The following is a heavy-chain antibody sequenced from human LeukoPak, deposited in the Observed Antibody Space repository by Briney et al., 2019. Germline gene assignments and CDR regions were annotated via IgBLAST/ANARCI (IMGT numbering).Heavy chain of an antibody. CDR3: ARAPDFFQSGYSYYFMDV. Sequence: GSLRLSCEVSGFTFSEYSMSWMRQAPGKGLEWISYINTRGTTIYYGDSVKGRFTVSRDNTKNSLYVQMNSLRPEDTAVYYCARAPDFFQSGYSYYFMDVWGKGTTVTVSS. D-gene: IGHD3-3*01. CDR2: INTRGTTI. V-gene: IGHV3-11*01. J-gene: IGHJ6*03. CDR1: GFTFSEYS.